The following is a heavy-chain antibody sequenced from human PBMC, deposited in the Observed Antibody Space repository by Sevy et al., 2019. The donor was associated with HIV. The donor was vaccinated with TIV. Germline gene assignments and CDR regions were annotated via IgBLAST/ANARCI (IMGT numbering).Heavy chain of an antibody. J-gene: IGHJ4*02. CDR1: GYTLSEAS. CDR2: FVPEDGEI. V-gene: IGHV1-24*01. CDR3: VIGDTPRLTGSGTRLKDQSLNYFHF. D-gene: IGHD2-2*01. Sequence: ASVKASCKVPGYTLSEASMHWVRQAPGKGLEWMGGFVPEDGEIVYAQNFQGRVTVAEDTLTDTAYLEVTNLRSEDTATYFCVIGDTPRLTGSGTRLKDQSLNYFHFWGQGTLVTVSS.